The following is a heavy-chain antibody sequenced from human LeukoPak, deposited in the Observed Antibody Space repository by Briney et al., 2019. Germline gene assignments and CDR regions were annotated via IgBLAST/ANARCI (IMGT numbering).Heavy chain of an antibody. CDR1: GDSISTSDYS. D-gene: IGHD3-22*01. Sequence: SETLSLTCTVSGDSISTSDYSWNWIRQSPGKGLEWIRYIYYSGSTFYNPSLKGRVTISTDTSKNHFSLKLSSVTAADTAVYYCARANDPRYYYDSSGYPGFDYWGQGTLVTVSS. J-gene: IGHJ4*02. CDR2: IYYSGST. CDR3: ARANDPRYYYDSSGYPGFDY. V-gene: IGHV4-30-4*01.